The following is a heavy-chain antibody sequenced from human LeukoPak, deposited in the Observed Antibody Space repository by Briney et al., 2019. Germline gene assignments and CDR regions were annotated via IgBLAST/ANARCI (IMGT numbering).Heavy chain of an antibody. V-gene: IGHV4-34*01. CDR2: INHSGST. Sequence: PSETLSLTCAVYGGSFSGYYWSWIRQPPGKGLEWIGEINHSGSTNYNPSLKSRVTISVDTSKNQFSLKLSSVTAADTAVYYCARGPGVAAAGTVYWGQGTLVTVSS. CDR3: ARGPGVAAAGTVY. D-gene: IGHD6-13*01. CDR1: GGSFSGYY. J-gene: IGHJ4*02.